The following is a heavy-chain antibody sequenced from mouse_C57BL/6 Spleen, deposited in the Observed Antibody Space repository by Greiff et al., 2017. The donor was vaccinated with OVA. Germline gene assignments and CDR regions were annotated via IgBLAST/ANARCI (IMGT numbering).Heavy chain of an antibody. J-gene: IGHJ1*03. CDR2: INPNNGGT. CDR1: GYTFTDYY. Sequence: VQLQQSGPELVKPGASVKISCKASGYTFTDYYMNWVKQSHGKSLEWIGDINPNNGGTSYNQKFKGKATLTVDKSSSTAYMELRSLTSEDSAVYYCASLSTVGYFDVWGTGTTVTVSS. V-gene: IGHV1-26*01. CDR3: ASLSTVGYFDV. D-gene: IGHD1-1*01.